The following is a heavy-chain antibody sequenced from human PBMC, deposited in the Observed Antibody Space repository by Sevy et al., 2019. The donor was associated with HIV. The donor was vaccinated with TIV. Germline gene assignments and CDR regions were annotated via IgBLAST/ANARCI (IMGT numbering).Heavy chain of an antibody. CDR3: AGENAWGRGYS. CDR1: GGSITSLY. J-gene: IGHJ4*02. Sequence: SETLSLTCTVSGGSITSLYWNWIRQPPRKGLEWIANIYYNGHINYNPSLKSRVTLSLDTSKNQLSRRLSSVTAADTAMYYCAGENAWGRGYSWGQGTLVTVSS. V-gene: IGHV4-59*08. D-gene: IGHD1-26*01. CDR2: IYYNGHI.